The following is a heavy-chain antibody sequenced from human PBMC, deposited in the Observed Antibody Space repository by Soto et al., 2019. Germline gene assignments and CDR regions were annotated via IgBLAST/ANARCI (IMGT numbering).Heavy chain of an antibody. J-gene: IGHJ6*03. Sequence: GGSLRLSCAVSGFTFSSYSINCVRQAPGKGLEWVSSISSSSSYIHYADSVKGRFTISRDNAKNVLYLQMNSLRAEDTTVYYCARIGYCSSTSCLPPNVWGKVTTVTVS. CDR2: ISSSSSYI. CDR1: GFTFSSYS. CDR3: ARIGYCSSTSCLPPNV. D-gene: IGHD2-2*01. V-gene: IGHV3-21*01.